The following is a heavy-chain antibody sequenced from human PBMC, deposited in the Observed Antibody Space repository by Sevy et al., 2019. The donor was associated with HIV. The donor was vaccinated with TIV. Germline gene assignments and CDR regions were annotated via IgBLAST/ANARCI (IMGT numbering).Heavy chain of an antibody. D-gene: IGHD2-21*02. J-gene: IGHJ4*02. CDR1: GFTFSSYG. Sequence: GGSLRLSCAASGFTFSSYGMHWVRQAPGKGLEWVAFIRYDGSNKYYADSVKGRFTISRDNSKNTLYLQMNSLRADDTAVYYCARGRVTSHYFDYWGQGTLVTVSS. V-gene: IGHV3-30*02. CDR3: ARGRVTSHYFDY. CDR2: IRYDGSNK.